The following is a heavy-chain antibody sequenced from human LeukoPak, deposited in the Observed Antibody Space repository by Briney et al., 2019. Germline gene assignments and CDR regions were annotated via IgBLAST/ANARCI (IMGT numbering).Heavy chain of an antibody. V-gene: IGHV1-69*05. CDR1: GVTFSRFT. CDR2: INPIFGTT. Sequence: GASVKVSCKASGVTFSRFTISWVRQAPGQELEWMGGINPIFGTTNYAQKLQGRVTMTTDTSTSTAYMELRSLRSDDTAVYYCARRFAGDYAAAFDIWGQGTMVTVSS. D-gene: IGHD4-17*01. J-gene: IGHJ3*02. CDR3: ARRFAGDYAAAFDI.